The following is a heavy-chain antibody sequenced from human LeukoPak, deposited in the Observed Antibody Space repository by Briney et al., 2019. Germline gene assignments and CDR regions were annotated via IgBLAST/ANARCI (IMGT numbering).Heavy chain of an antibody. J-gene: IGHJ4*02. D-gene: IGHD3-10*01. Sequence: GGSLRLSCAASGFTFSSYAMSWVRQAPGKGLEWVSAISGSGGSTYYADSVKGRFTISRDNAKNSLYLQMNSLRAEDTAVYYCARIPSPGVYYFDYWGQGTLVTVSS. V-gene: IGHV3-23*01. CDR1: GFTFSSYA. CDR3: ARIPSPGVYYFDY. CDR2: ISGSGGST.